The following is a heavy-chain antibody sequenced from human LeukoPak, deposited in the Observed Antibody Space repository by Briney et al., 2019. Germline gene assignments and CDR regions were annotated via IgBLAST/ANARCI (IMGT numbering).Heavy chain of an antibody. CDR3: AKCRDYGGPRDFDL. Sequence: GGSLRLSCAASGFTFSSYGMHWVRQAPGKGLEWVAVISYDGSNKYYADSVKGRFTISRDNSKNTLYLQMNSLRAEDTAVYCCAKCRDYGGPRDFDLWGRGTLVTVSS. CDR2: ISYDGSNK. D-gene: IGHD4-23*01. J-gene: IGHJ2*01. CDR1: GFTFSSYG. V-gene: IGHV3-30*18.